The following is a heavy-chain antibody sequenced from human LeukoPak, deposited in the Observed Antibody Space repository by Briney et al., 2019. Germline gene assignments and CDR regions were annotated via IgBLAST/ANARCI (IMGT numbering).Heavy chain of an antibody. CDR2: IKQDGSEK. J-gene: IGHJ6*03. CDR1: GFTFSNYW. D-gene: IGHD4-17*01. V-gene: IGHV3-7*01. Sequence: PGGSLRLSCAASGFTFSNYWMSWVRQAPGKGLEWVANIKQDGSEKYYVDSVKGRFTISRDNAKNSLYLQMNSLRAEDTAVYYCARVGMTTVLYYYYYYMDVWGKGTTVTVSS. CDR3: ARVGMTTVLYYYYYYMDV.